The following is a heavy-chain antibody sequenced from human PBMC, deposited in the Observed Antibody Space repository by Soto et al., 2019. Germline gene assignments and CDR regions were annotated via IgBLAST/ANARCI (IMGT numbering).Heavy chain of an antibody. V-gene: IGHV5-51*01. D-gene: IGHD1-1*01. Sequence: GESLKISCKGSGYSFTSYWIGWVRQMPGKGLEWMGIIYPGDSDTRYSPSFQGQVTISADKSISTAYLQWSSLKASATAMYYCARRNPQVEYGMDVWGQGTTVTVSS. CDR2: IYPGDSDT. CDR3: ARRNPQVEYGMDV. CDR1: GYSFTSYW. J-gene: IGHJ6*02.